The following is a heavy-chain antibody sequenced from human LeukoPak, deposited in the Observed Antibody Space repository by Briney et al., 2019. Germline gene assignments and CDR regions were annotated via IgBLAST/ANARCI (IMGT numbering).Heavy chain of an antibody. CDR3: ARDEQWLAFDP. J-gene: IGHJ5*02. Sequence: SETLSLTCTVSGGSISSYYWSWIRQPAGKGLEWIGRIYTSGSTNYNPSIKSRVTMSVDTSRNQFSLKLSSVTAADTAVYYCARDEQWLAFDPWGQGTLVTVSS. CDR1: GGSISSYY. CDR2: IYTSGST. V-gene: IGHV4-4*07. D-gene: IGHD6-19*01.